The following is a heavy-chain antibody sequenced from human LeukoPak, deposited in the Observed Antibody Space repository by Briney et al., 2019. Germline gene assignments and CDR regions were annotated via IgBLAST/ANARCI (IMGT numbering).Heavy chain of an antibody. Sequence: ASVKVSCKASGYTFTSYGISWVRQAPGQGLEWMGWISAYSGNTNYAQKLQGRVTMTTDTSTSTAYMELRSLRSDDTAVYYCARDGEGYCSGGSCYAYWGQGTLVTVSS. D-gene: IGHD2-15*01. CDR3: ARDGEGYCSGGSCYAY. CDR2: ISAYSGNT. J-gene: IGHJ4*02. CDR1: GYTFTSYG. V-gene: IGHV1-18*01.